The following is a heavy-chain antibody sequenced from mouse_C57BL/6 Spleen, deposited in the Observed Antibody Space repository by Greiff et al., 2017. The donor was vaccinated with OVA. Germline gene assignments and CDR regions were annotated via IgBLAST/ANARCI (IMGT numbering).Heavy chain of an antibody. CDR2: IDPSDSYT. D-gene: IGHD4-1*01. V-gene: IGHV1-69*01. CDR1: GYTFTSYW. CDR3: ARGPGTGYFDY. J-gene: IGHJ2*01. Sequence: VQLQQSGAELVMPGASVKLSCKASGYTFTSYWMHWVKQRPGQGLEWIGEIDPSDSYTNYNQKFKGKSTLTVDKSSSTAYMQLSSLTSEDSAVYYCARGPGTGYFDYWGQGTTLTVSS.